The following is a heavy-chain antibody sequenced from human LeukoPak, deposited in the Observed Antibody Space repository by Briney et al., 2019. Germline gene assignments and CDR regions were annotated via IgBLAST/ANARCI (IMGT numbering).Heavy chain of an antibody. V-gene: IGHV3-21*01. D-gene: IGHD5-12*01. J-gene: IGHJ4*02. CDR3: ARGASGPGVATIVY. CDR2: ISSSSSYI. CDR1: GFTFSSYS. Sequence: GGSLRLSCAASGFTFSSYSMNWVRQAPGKGLEWVSSISSSSSYIYYADSVKGRFTISTDNAKNSLYLQMNSLIAEDTAVYYCARGASGPGVATIVYWGQGTLVTVSS.